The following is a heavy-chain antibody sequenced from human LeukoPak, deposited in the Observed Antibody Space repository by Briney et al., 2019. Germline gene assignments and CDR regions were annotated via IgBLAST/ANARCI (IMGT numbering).Heavy chain of an antibody. Sequence: PSETLSLTCAVYGGSFSGYYWSWIRQPPGKGLEWIGEINHSGSTNYNPSLKSRVTISVDASKSQFSLRLSSVTAADTAVYYCARLTYSNNWYFRRGLDNWFDPWAQGTLVTVSS. D-gene: IGHD6-13*01. CDR2: INHSGST. CDR3: ARLTYSNNWYFRRGLDNWFDP. J-gene: IGHJ5*02. CDR1: GGSFSGYY. V-gene: IGHV4-34*01.